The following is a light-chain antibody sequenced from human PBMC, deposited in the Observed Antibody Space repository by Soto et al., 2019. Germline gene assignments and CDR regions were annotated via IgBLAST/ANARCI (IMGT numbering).Light chain of an antibody. Sequence: EIVMTQSPANLSVSPGERATLSCRASQSVSSNLAWYQQKPGQGPRLLIYGASTRAPGIPARFIGSGSGTEFTLTISSLQSEDFAVYYCQQYNKWPPYTFGQGTKVEIK. V-gene: IGKV3-15*01. CDR2: GAS. J-gene: IGKJ2*01. CDR3: QQYNKWPPYT. CDR1: QSVSSN.